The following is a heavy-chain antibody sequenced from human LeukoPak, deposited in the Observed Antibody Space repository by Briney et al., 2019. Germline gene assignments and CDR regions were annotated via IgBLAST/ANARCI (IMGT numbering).Heavy chain of an antibody. Sequence: GGSLRLSCAASGLTFSSHWMHWVRQAPGKGLVWVSRITNDGSSTTYADSVKGRFTISRDNAKNMLYLQVNSLRAEDTAVYSCAKAPRRFRGIIITPLYYFDYWGQGTLVTVSS. D-gene: IGHD3-10*01. J-gene: IGHJ4*02. CDR3: AKAPRRFRGIIITPLYYFDY. CDR2: ITNDGSST. V-gene: IGHV3-74*01. CDR1: GLTFSSHW.